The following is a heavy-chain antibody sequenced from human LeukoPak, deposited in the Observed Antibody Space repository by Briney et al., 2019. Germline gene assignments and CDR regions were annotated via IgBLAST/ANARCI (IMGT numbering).Heavy chain of an antibody. J-gene: IGHJ4*02. CDR2: FDPEDGET. CDR1: GYTLTELS. Sequence: ASVKVSCKVSGYTLTELSMHWVRQAPGKGLEWMGGFDPEDGETIYAQKFQGRVTMAEDASTDTAYMELSNLGSEDTAVYYCVTYGVYGGLSDYWGQGTLVTIFS. CDR3: VTYGVYGGLSDY. V-gene: IGHV1-24*01. D-gene: IGHD5/OR15-5a*01.